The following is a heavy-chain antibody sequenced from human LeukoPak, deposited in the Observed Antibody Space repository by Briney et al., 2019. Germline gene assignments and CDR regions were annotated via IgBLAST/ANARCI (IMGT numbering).Heavy chain of an antibody. Sequence: GESLKISCTASGFTFGDYAISWVRQAPGKGLEWVGFIRSKAYGGTTEYAASVKGRFFISRDDSESIAHLQMNSLKIEDTAVYYCSRDRGYSSRWGQGTLVTVSS. CDR1: GFTFGDYA. V-gene: IGHV3-49*04. CDR3: SRDRGYSSR. D-gene: IGHD6-13*01. CDR2: IRSKAYGGTT. J-gene: IGHJ4*02.